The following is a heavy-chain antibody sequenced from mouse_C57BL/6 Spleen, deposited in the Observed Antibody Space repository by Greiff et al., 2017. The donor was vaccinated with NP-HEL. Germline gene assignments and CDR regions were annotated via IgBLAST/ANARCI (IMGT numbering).Heavy chain of an antibody. Sequence: DVQLVESVAELVRPGASVKLSCTASGFNIKNTYMHWVKQRPEQGLEWIGRIDPANGNTKYAPKFQGKATITADTSSNTAYLQLSSLTSEDTAIYYCARSRDYYGSSYDAMDYWGQGTSVTVSS. CDR3: ARSRDYYGSSYDAMDY. D-gene: IGHD1-1*01. V-gene: IGHV14-3*01. CDR2: IDPANGNT. CDR1: GFNIKNTY. J-gene: IGHJ4*01.